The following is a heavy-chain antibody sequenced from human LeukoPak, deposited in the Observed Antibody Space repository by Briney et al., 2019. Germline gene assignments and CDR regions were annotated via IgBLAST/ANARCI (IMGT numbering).Heavy chain of an antibody. Sequence: GASVKVSCKASGYTFSISYIHWVRQAPGQGLEWMGIINPSGDTTNYAQKFQGRVTMTRDTSTSTVYMEVSSLRSEDTAVYYCATDRRSLDSWGRGTLVTVSS. CDR1: GYTFSISY. V-gene: IGHV1-46*01. J-gene: IGHJ4*02. CDR3: ATDRRSLDS. CDR2: INPSGDTT.